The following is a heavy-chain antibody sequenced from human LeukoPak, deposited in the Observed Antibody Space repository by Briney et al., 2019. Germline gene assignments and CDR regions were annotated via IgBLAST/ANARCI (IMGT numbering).Heavy chain of an antibody. J-gene: IGHJ4*02. D-gene: IGHD1-26*01. Sequence: GGSLRLSCAASGFIFSSYAMHWVRQAPGKGLEWVAFISYDGSNKFYADSVKGRFTISRDFSKNTLFLQMNSLTAEDTAIFFCARSYKQRTYFDYWGQGTLVTVAS. V-gene: IGHV3-30*04. CDR1: GFIFSSYA. CDR3: ARSYKQRTYFDY. CDR2: ISYDGSNK.